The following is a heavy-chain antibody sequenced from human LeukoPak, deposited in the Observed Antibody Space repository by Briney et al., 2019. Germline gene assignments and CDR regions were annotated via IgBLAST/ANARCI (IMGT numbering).Heavy chain of an antibody. CDR1: GGSISSYY. J-gene: IGHJ6*02. V-gene: IGHV4-59*08. CDR2: IYYSGST. CDR3: ARSILVYYGMDV. Sequence: PSETLSLTCTVSGGSISSYYWSWIRQPPGKGLEWIGYIYYSGSTNYNPSLKSRVTISVDTSKNQFSLKLSSVTAADTAVYYCARSILVYYGMDVWGQGTTVTVS.